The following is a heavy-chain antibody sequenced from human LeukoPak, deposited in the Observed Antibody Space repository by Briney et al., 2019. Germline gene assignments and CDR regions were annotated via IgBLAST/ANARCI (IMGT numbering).Heavy chain of an antibody. Sequence: SVKVSCKASGGTFSSYAISWVRQAPGQGLEWMGRIIPIFGTANYAQKFQGRVTINTDESTSTAYMELSSLRSEDTAVYYCARDGLAAAGNKFDYWGQGTLVTVSS. J-gene: IGHJ4*02. CDR3: ARDGLAAAGNKFDY. CDR2: IIPIFGTA. V-gene: IGHV1-69*05. D-gene: IGHD6-13*01. CDR1: GGTFSSYA.